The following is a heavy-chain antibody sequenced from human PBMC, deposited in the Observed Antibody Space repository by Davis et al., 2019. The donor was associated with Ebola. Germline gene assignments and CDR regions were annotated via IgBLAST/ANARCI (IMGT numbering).Heavy chain of an antibody. CDR1: GFTFSDHC. D-gene: IGHD6-13*01. V-gene: IGHV3-72*01. Sequence: GESLKISCAASGFTFSDHCMDWVRQAPGKGLEWVGRTRNKGDSYITEYAASVEGRFTISRDDSKNSLYLQMNSLKTEDTAVYYCAKMKRSSWYIAGYYYYGMDVWGRGTTVTVSS. CDR3: AKMKRSSWYIAGYYYYGMDV. CDR2: TRNKGDSYIT. J-gene: IGHJ6*02.